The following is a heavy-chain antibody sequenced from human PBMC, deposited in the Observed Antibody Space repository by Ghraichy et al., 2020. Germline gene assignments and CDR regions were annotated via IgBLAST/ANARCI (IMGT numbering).Heavy chain of an antibody. CDR3: ARHWGDGPPTRYYYYYYMDV. J-gene: IGHJ6*03. CDR2: IYYSGST. V-gene: IGHV4-59*08. D-gene: IGHD5-24*01. CDR1: GGSISSYY. Sequence: SQTLSLTCTVSGGSISSYYWSWIRQPPGKGLEWIGYIYYSGSTNYNPSLKSRVTISVDTSKNQFSLKLSSVTAADTAVYYCARHWGDGPPTRYYYYYYMDVWGKGTTVTVSS.